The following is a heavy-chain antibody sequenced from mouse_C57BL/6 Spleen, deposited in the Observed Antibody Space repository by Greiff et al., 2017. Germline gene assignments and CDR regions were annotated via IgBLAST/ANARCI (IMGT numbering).Heavy chain of an antibody. D-gene: IGHD1-1*01. Sequence: EVQLQQSGPELVKPGASVKISCKASGYTFTDYYMNWVKQSHGKSLEWIGDINPNNGGTSYNQKFKGKATLTVDKSSSTAYMELRSLTSEDSAVYYCARSIITTVVAHFDYWGQGTTLTVSS. J-gene: IGHJ2*01. CDR3: ARSIITTVVAHFDY. CDR1: GYTFTDYY. V-gene: IGHV1-26*01. CDR2: INPNNGGT.